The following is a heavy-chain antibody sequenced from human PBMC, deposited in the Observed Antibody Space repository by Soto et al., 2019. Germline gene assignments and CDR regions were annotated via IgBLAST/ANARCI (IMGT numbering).Heavy chain of an antibody. Sequence: SETLSLTCTVSGGSISSYYWSWIRQPPGKGLEWIGYIYYSGRTNYNPSLKSRVTISVDTSKNQFSLKLSSVTAADTAVYYCMLGSGWKDFDYWGQGTLVTVS. CDR2: IYYSGRT. D-gene: IGHD3-22*01. V-gene: IGHV4-59*01. CDR3: MLGSGWKDFDY. CDR1: GGSISSYY. J-gene: IGHJ4*02.